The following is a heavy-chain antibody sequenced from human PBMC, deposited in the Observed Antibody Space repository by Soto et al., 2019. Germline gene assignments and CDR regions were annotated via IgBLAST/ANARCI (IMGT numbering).Heavy chain of an antibody. CDR2: ISWNSGSI. J-gene: IGHJ4*02. D-gene: IGHD2-2*01. Sequence: EVQLVESGGGLVQPGRSLRLSCAASGFTFDDYAMHWVRQAPGKGLEWVSGISWNSGSIGYAYSVKGRFTIPRDNAKNCLYLPMNSLRAEDTALYYCAKGGQLLTEGGGYWGQGTLVTVSS. V-gene: IGHV3-9*01. CDR3: AKGGQLLTEGGGY. CDR1: GFTFDDYA.